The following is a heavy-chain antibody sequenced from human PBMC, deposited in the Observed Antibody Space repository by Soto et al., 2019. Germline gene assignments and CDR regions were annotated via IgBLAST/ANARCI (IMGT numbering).Heavy chain of an antibody. CDR3: ARGELRYFDWLSQAYYFDY. D-gene: IGHD3-9*01. V-gene: IGHV3-7*01. J-gene: IGHJ4*02. Sequence: EVQLVESGGGLVQPGGSLRLSCAASGFTFSRYWMSWVRQAPGKGLEWVANIKQDGSEKYYVDSVKDRFTISRDNAKNPLYLQMNSLRAEDTAVYYCARGELRYFDWLSQAYYFDYWGQGTLVTVSS. CDR2: IKQDGSEK. CDR1: GFTFSRYW.